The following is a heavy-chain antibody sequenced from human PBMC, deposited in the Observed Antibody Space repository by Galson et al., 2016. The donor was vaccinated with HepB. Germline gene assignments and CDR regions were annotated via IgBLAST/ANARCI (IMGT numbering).Heavy chain of an antibody. CDR2: INHSGST. V-gene: IGHV4-34*01. CDR1: GGSYSGSY. D-gene: IGHD2-2*01. CDR3: ARGRALVVRFEDPSYFDS. J-gene: IGHJ4*02. Sequence: SETLSLTCSVYGGSYSGSYWSWIRQPPGKGLEWIGEINHSGSTNYNPSLKSRLTISIDTSKNQFSLKLSSVTAADTAVYYCARGRALVVRFEDPSYFDSWGREPWSPSPQ.